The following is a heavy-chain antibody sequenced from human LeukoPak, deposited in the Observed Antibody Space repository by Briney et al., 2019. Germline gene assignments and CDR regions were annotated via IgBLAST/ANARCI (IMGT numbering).Heavy chain of an antibody. D-gene: IGHD5-18*01. CDR1: SGSIIDFY. Sequence: SETLSLTCTVSSGSIIDFYWSWMRQPAGKGLEWIGRIYSSGSTNYSPSLKSRVTISLDKSKKQFSLKLTSVTAADTAMYYCARVNRGYSSGYGGYHYYYMDVWGKGTTVTVS. V-gene: IGHV4-4*07. CDR3: ARVNRGYSSGYGGYHYYYMDV. CDR2: IYSSGST. J-gene: IGHJ6*03.